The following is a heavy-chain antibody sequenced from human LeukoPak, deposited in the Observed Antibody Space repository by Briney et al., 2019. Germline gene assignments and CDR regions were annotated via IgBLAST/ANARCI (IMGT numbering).Heavy chain of an antibody. CDR1: GGTFSSYA. Sequence: SVKVSCKASGGTFSSYAISWVRQAPGQGLEWMGGTIPIFGTANYAQRFQGRVTITTDESTSTASMELSSLRSEDTAVYYCARGPRLAGIFAYWGQGSLVTVSS. CDR3: ARGPRLAGIFAY. V-gene: IGHV1-69*05. D-gene: IGHD6-19*01. J-gene: IGHJ4*02. CDR2: TIPIFGTA.